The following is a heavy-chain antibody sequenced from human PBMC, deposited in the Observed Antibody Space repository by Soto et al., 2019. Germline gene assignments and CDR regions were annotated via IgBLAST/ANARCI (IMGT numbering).Heavy chain of an antibody. CDR2: IIPILGIA. CDR1: GGTLSSYN. Sequence: GASVKVSCKASGGTLSSYNISWVRRAPGQGLEWMGRIIPILGIANYAQKFQGRVTMTRDKSTSTVYMELSSLRSEDTAVYYCARDWAPTVVTLMDVWGQGTTVTVSS. CDR3: ARDWAPTVVTLMDV. J-gene: IGHJ6*02. D-gene: IGHD4-17*01. V-gene: IGHV1-69*04.